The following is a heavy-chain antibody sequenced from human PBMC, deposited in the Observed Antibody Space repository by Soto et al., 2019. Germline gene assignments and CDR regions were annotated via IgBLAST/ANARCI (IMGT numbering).Heavy chain of an antibody. V-gene: IGHV1-18*01. J-gene: IGHJ6*02. CDR1: GYTFTSYG. Sequence: ASVKVSCKASGYTFTSYGISWVRQAPGQGLEWMGWISAYNGNTNYAQKLQGRVTMTTDTSTSTAYMELSSLRSDDTAVYYCARELVGTPYYYYGMDVWGQGTTVTVSS. D-gene: IGHD6-13*01. CDR2: ISAYNGNT. CDR3: ARELVGTPYYYYGMDV.